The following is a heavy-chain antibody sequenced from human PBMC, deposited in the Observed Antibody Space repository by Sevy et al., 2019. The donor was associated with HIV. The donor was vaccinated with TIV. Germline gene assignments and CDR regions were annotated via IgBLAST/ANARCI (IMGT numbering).Heavy chain of an antibody. Sequence: GGSLRLSCAASGFTFGSYGMHWVRQAPGKGLEWVAVISYDGSNKYYADSVKGRFTISRDNSKNTLYLQMNSLRAEDTAVYYCAKDRAGIAAAGTAIYYYYGMDVWGQGTTVTVSS. J-gene: IGHJ6*02. CDR1: GFTFGSYG. CDR2: ISYDGSNK. CDR3: AKDRAGIAAAGTAIYYYYGMDV. D-gene: IGHD6-13*01. V-gene: IGHV3-30*18.